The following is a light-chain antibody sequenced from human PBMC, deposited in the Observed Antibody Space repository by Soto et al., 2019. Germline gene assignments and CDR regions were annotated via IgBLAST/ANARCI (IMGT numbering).Light chain of an antibody. CDR3: QHYVNWPLT. Sequence: VFTQSPSTLSLSPGERATLSCRASQNISNYVIWYQQKPGQAPRLVIYDVSNRAAGIPARFSGSGSGTDFTLTINSLQSEDFAVYYCQHYVNWPLTFGGGTKVDIK. CDR1: QNISNY. J-gene: IGKJ4*01. V-gene: IGKV3-11*01. CDR2: DVS.